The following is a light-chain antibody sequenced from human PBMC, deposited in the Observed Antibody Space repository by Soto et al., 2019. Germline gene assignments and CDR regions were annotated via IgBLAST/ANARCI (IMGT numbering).Light chain of an antibody. CDR2: DVS. Sequence: QSALTQPASVSGSPGQSITISCTGTSSDVGAYKYVSWYQQHPGKAPKLMIYDVSNRPSGVSNRFSGSKSGNTASLTISGLQAEDEAVYYCSSYTSSDTYVFGTGTKVTVL. CDR1: SSDVGAYKY. CDR3: SSYTSSDTYV. V-gene: IGLV2-14*01. J-gene: IGLJ1*01.